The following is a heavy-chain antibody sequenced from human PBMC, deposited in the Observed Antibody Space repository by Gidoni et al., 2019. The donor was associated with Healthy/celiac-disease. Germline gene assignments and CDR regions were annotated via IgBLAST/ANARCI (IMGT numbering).Heavy chain of an antibody. D-gene: IGHD3-10*01. J-gene: IGHJ4*02. V-gene: IGHV3-73*01. Sequence: EVQLVESGGGLVQPGGSLNLSCAASGFPFSGSAMHWVRQASGKGLEWVGRIRSKANSYATAYAASVKGRFTISRDDSKNTAYLQMNSLKTEDTAVYYCTSGYYYGSGSYSYWGQGTLVTVSS. CDR3: TSGYYYGSGSYSY. CDR2: IRSKANSYAT. CDR1: GFPFSGSA.